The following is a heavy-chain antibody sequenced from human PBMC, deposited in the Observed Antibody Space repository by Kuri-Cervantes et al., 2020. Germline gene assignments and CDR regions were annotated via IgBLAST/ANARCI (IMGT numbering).Heavy chain of an antibody. CDR3: ARGATMIVVGPPPGAFDI. CDR1: GGSISSGGYS. J-gene: IGHJ3*02. V-gene: IGHV4-30-2*01. Sequence: LSCAASGGSISSGGYSWSWIRQPPGKGLEWIGYIYHSGSTYYNPSLKSRVTISVDRSKNQFSLKLSSVTAADTAVYYCARGATMIVVGPPPGAFDIWGQGTMVTVSS. CDR2: IYHSGST. D-gene: IGHD3-22*01.